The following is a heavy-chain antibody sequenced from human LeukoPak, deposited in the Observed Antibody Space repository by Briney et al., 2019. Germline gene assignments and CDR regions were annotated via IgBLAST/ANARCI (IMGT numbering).Heavy chain of an antibody. D-gene: IGHD4-11*01. J-gene: IGHJ6*02. Sequence: GGSLILSCAASGFTFSSYDMHWVRQAPGKGLEWVAHISSGATEEHYADSVRGRFTISRDNSKNMLYLQMNSLRAEDTAVYYCARPYYSNYYYYGMDVWGQGTTVTVSS. CDR2: ISSGATEE. V-gene: IGHV3-30-3*01. CDR1: GFTFSSYD. CDR3: ARPYYSNYYYYGMDV.